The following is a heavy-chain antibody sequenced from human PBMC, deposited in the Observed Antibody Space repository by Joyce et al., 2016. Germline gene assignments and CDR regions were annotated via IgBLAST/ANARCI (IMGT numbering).Heavy chain of an antibody. CDR3: AVRAGTYSFDC. Sequence: EVQLVESGGGLVQPGGSLRFSCVASGLPFSDYSMNWVRQAPGKGMGCVSYINSVSSAIYYADSVKGRFTISRDNAKNSLYLQMNSLGAEDTAVYYCAVRAGTYSFDCWGQGTLVTVSS. J-gene: IGHJ4*02. V-gene: IGHV3-48*04. D-gene: IGHD1-1*01. CDR2: INSVSSAI. CDR1: GLPFSDYS.